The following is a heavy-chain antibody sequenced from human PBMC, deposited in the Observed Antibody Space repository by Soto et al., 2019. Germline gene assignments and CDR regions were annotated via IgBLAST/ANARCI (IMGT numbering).Heavy chain of an antibody. Sequence: SETLSLTCTVSGGSISSYFYIWVRQPPGKGLEWIGSVYYTGTTDYNPSLKSRVTISVDTSKTQFSLNLRSVTAADTAVYYCARDLAAVPRAFNYWGRGTLVTVSS. CDR1: GGSISSYF. D-gene: IGHD6-13*01. V-gene: IGHV4-59*01. CDR3: ARDLAAVPRAFNY. CDR2: VYYTGTT. J-gene: IGHJ4*02.